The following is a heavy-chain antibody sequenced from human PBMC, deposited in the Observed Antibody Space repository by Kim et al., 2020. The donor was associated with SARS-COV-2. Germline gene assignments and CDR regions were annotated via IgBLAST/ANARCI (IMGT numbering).Heavy chain of an antibody. CDR2: T. J-gene: IGHJ4*02. V-gene: IGHV3-53*04. CDR3: ARDDAVGATRD. D-gene: IGHD1-26*01. Sequence: TYYADSVKGRFTISRHNSKNTLYLQMNSLRAEDTAVYYCARDDAVGATRDWGQGTLVTVSS.